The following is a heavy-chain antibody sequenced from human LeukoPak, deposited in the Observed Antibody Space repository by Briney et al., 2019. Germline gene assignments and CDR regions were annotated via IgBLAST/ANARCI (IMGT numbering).Heavy chain of an antibody. CDR2: IYTSGST. D-gene: IGHD6-13*01. CDR3: ARATAAAAAGSLGY. CDR1: GGSISSGSFY. J-gene: IGHJ4*02. Sequence: PSETLSLTCSVSGGSISSGSFYWSWIRQPAGKGLEWIGRIYTSGSTNYNPSLKSRVTISVDTSKNQFSLKLSSVTAADTAVYYCARATAAAAAGSLGYWGQGTLVTVSS. V-gene: IGHV4-61*02.